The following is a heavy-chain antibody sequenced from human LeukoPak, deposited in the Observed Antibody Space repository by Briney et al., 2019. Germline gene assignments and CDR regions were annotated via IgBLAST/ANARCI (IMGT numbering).Heavy chain of an antibody. CDR2: ISSSSSTI. CDR1: GFTFSSYS. V-gene: IGHV3-48*01. J-gene: IGHJ4*02. D-gene: IGHD3-10*01. CDR3: AKSPHRGIIPHYFDY. Sequence: GGSLRLSCAASGFTFSSYSMNWVRQAPGKGLEWVSYISSSSSTIYYADSVKGRFTISRDNSKNTLYLQMNSLRAEDTAVYYCAKSPHRGIIPHYFDYWGQGTLVTVSS.